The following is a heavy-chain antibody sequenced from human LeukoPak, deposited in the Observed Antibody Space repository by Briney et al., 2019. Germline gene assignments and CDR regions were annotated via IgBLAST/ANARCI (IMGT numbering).Heavy chain of an antibody. CDR1: GFTFSSYS. V-gene: IGHV3-48*01. CDR3: ARDTPDNWGFVTWFDP. J-gene: IGHJ5*02. D-gene: IGHD7-27*01. Sequence: PGGSLRLSCAASGFTFSSYSMNWVRQAPGKGLGWVSYISSSSSTIYYADSVKGRFTISRDNAKNSLYLQMNSLRAEGTAVYYCARDTPDNWGFVTWFDPWGQGTLVTVSS. CDR2: ISSSSSTI.